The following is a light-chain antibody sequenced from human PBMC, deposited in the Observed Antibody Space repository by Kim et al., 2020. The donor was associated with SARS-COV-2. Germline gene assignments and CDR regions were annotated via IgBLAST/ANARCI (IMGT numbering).Light chain of an antibody. V-gene: IGLV5-45*02. J-gene: IGLJ3*02. CDR2: YKSDSDK. CDR1: SGINVGAYS. Sequence: LTCTLRSGINVGAYSIHWYQPKPVSPPLYLLRYKSDSDKQPGSGVPSRFSGSKDASANAGILLISGLQSEDEADYYCMIWHGSAWEFGGGTQLTVL. CDR3: MIWHGSAWE.